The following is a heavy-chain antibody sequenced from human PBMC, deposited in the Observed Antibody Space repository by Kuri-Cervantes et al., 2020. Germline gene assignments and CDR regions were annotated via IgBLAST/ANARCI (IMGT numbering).Heavy chain of an antibody. D-gene: IGHD4-17*01. V-gene: IGHV2-26*01. CDR1: GFSLSNSRMG. CDR3: ARMRATVTTPIDY. Sequence: SGPTLVKPTETLTLTSIVSGFSLSNSRMGVSWIRQPPGKALEWLAHIFSNDEKSYSTSLKSRLTISKDTSKSQVVLTMTNMDPVDKATYYCARMRATVTTPIDYWGQGTLVTVSS. J-gene: IGHJ4*02. CDR2: IFSNDEK.